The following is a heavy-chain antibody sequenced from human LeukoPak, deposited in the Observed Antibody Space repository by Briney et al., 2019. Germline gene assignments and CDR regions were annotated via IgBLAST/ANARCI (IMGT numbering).Heavy chain of an antibody. CDR2: ISSSSSYI. Sequence: PGGSLRLSCAASGFTLSSYSMNWVRQAPGKGLEWVSSISSSSSYIYYADSVKGRFTISRDNAKNSLYLQMNSLRAEDTAVYYCASYALDAFDIWGQGTMVTVSS. CDR1: GFTLSSYS. J-gene: IGHJ3*02. V-gene: IGHV3-21*01. D-gene: IGHD2-2*01. CDR3: ASYALDAFDI.